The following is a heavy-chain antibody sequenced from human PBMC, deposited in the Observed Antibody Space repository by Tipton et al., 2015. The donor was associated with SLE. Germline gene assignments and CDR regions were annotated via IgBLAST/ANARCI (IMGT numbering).Heavy chain of an antibody. V-gene: IGHV4-31*03. J-gene: IGHJ4*02. CDR1: GGSISSGGYY. CDR2: IYYSGST. Sequence: TLSLTCTVSGGSISSGGYYWSWIRQHPGKGLEWIGYIYYSGSTYYNPSLKSRVTISVDTSKNQFSLKLSSVTAADTAVYYCARRTRIAARSPFDYWGQGTLVTVSS. D-gene: IGHD6-6*01. CDR3: ARRTRIAARSPFDY.